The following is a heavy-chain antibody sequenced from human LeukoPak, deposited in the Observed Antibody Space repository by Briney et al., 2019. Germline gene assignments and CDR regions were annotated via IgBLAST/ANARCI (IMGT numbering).Heavy chain of an antibody. D-gene: IGHD6-19*01. V-gene: IGHV4-61*01. Sequence: SSETLSLTCTVSRGSVSSGSYYWSWIRQPPGKGLEWIGYIYYSGSANYNPSLKSPVTISVDTSKNQFSLKLSSVTAAGTAVYYCARAPVSSGWYYFDYWGQGTLVTVSS. CDR1: RGSVSSGSYY. CDR3: ARAPVSSGWYYFDY. J-gene: IGHJ4*02. CDR2: IYYSGSA.